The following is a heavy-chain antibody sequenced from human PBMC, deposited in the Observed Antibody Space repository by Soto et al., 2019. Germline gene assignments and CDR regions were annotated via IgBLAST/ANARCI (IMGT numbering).Heavy chain of an antibody. Sequence: GGSLRLSCAASGFTFSSYAMSWVRQAPGKGLEWVSAISGSGGSTYYADSVKGRFTLSRDNSKNTLYLQMNSLRAEDTAVYYCAKDGLDDYGDYDYYYYYMDVWGKGTTVTVSS. CDR2: ISGSGGST. J-gene: IGHJ6*03. CDR3: AKDGLDDYGDYDYYYYYMDV. D-gene: IGHD4-17*01. V-gene: IGHV3-23*01. CDR1: GFTFSSYA.